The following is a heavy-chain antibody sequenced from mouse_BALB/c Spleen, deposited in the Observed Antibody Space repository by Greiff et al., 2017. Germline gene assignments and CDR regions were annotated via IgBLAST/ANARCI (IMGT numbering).Heavy chain of an antibody. J-gene: IGHJ4*01. V-gene: IGHV1-14*01. Sequence: EVQLQQSGPELVKPGASVKMSCKASGYTFTSYVMHWVKQKPGQGLEWIGYINPYNDGTKYNEKFKGKATLTSDKSSSTAYMELSSLTSEDSAVYYCARSSRYDGMDYWGQGTSVTVSS. CDR1: GYTFTSYV. CDR3: ARSSRYDGMDY. D-gene: IGHD2-14*01. CDR2: INPYNDGT.